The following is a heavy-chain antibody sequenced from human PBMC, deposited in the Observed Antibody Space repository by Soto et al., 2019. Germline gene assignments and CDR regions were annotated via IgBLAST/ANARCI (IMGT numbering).Heavy chain of an antibody. CDR3: ARVAQYQLPLYIYFDY. CDR1: GGSISSYY. V-gene: IGHV4-59*01. J-gene: IGHJ4*02. Sequence: QVQLQESGPGLVKPSETLSLTCTVSGGSISSYYWSWIRQPPGKGLEWIGYIYYSGSTNYNPSLKSRVTISVDTSKNQFSLKLSSVTAADTAVYYCARVAQYQLPLYIYFDYWGQGTLVTVSS. D-gene: IGHD2-2*01. CDR2: IYYSGST.